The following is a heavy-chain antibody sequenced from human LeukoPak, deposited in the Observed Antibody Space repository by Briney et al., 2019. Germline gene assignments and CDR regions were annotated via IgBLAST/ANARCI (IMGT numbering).Heavy chain of an antibody. D-gene: IGHD1-1*01. CDR2: IYPGDSYT. CDR3: ARASGAWKDYFDY. V-gene: IGHV5-51*01. CDR1: GYSFTSYW. J-gene: IGHJ4*02. Sequence: KYGESLKISCKGSGYSFTSYWIGWVRQMPGKGLEWMGIIYPGDSYTRYSPSFQGQVTISADKSISTAYLQWSSLKASDTAMYYCARASGAWKDYFDYWGQGTLVTVSS.